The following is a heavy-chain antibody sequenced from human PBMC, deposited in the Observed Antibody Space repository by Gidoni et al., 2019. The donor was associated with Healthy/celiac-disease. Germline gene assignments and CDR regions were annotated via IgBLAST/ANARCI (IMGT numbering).Heavy chain of an antibody. J-gene: IGHJ4*02. V-gene: IGHV3-15*01. CDR3: TTDPYYYDSSADY. CDR2: IKSKTDGGTT. Sequence: EVQLVESGGGWVKPGGPLRLSCAASGFPFSHAWMSWVRQAPGKGLEWVGRIKSKTDGGTTDYAAPVKGRFTISRDDSKNTLYLQMNSLKTEDTAVYYCTTDPYYYDSSADYWGQGTLVTVSS. CDR1: GFPFSHAW. D-gene: IGHD3-22*01.